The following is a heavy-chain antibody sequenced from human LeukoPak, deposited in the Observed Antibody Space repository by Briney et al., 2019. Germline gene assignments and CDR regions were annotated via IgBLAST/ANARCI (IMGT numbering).Heavy chain of an antibody. Sequence: PSETLSLTCTVSGGSISHYYWSWIRQPPGKGLEWIGYIYYSGSTDYNPSLKSRVTISIDTSKKQFSLKLSSVTAADTAVYYCARGWYGNPWGQGTLLTVSS. J-gene: IGHJ5*02. V-gene: IGHV4-59*01. CDR1: GGSISHYY. CDR3: ARGWYGNP. CDR2: IYYSGST. D-gene: IGHD6-13*01.